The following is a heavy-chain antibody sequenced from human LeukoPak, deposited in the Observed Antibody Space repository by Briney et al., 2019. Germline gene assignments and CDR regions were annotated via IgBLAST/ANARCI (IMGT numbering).Heavy chain of an antibody. J-gene: IGHJ4*02. D-gene: IGHD5-24*01. CDR3: ARDQLDH. CDR2: AFVGGDT. Sequence: GGSLRLSCASSGLDVSSTYVSWIRQAPGKGLEWVSTAFVGGDTYYAASVKGRFTLSKDSSRNTMFLQMHGLRPEDTAVYYCARDQLDHWGQGTLVAVSP. CDR1: GLDVSSTY. V-gene: IGHV3-53*01.